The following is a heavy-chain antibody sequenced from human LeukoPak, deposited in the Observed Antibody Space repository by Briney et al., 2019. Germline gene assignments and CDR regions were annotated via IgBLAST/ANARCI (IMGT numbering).Heavy chain of an antibody. CDR3: ARDRASRPDRYSGYDYLAYYYGMDV. D-gene: IGHD5-12*01. CDR1: GYTFTGYY. Sequence: GASVKVSCKASGYTFTGYYMHWVRQAPGQGLEWMGWINPNSGGTNYAQKFQGRVTMTRDTSISTAYMELSRLRSDDTAVYYCARDRASRPDRYSGYDYLAYYYGMDVWGKGTTVTVSS. CDR2: INPNSGGT. V-gene: IGHV1-2*02. J-gene: IGHJ6*04.